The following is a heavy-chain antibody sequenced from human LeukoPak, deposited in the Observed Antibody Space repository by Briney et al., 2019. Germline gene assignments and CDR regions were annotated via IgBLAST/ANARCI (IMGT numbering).Heavy chain of an antibody. CDR1: GGSISSYY. Sequence: SETLSLTCTVSGGSISSYYWSWIRQPPGKGLEWIGYIYHSGSTYYNPSLKSRVTISVDRSKNQFSLKLSSVTAADTAVYYCAREAGRYSYWGQGTLVTVSS. J-gene: IGHJ4*02. CDR2: IYHSGST. D-gene: IGHD2-2*02. CDR3: AREAGRYSY. V-gene: IGHV4-59*12.